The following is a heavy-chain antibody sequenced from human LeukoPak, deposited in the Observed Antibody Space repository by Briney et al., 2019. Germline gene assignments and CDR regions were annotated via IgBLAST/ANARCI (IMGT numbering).Heavy chain of an antibody. CDR3: ARRAGVLRTTHHYFDY. J-gene: IGHJ4*02. CDR1: GGSISSYY. CDR2: IYYSGST. D-gene: IGHD5-12*01. Sequence: SETLSLTCTVSGGSISSYYWSWIRQPPGKGLEWIGYIYYSGSTNYNPSLKSRVTISVDTSKNQFSLKLSSVTAADTAVYYCARRAGVLRTTHHYFDYWGQGTLVTVSS. V-gene: IGHV4-59*01.